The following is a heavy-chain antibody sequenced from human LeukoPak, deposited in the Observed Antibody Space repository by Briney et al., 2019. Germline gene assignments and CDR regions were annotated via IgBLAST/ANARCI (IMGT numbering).Heavy chain of an antibody. CDR1: VYTYSIYA. CDR2: ISGSCGRT. Sequence: QAGLSLRLSCAASVYTYSIYAMSWASQAPGKGLEWVSAISGSCGRTFYADSAKGRLPISRHNSKNTLYLQMNSLRAEDTEVYYCAKGDYYGSGSYYNVYYFDYWGQGNLVTVSS. D-gene: IGHD3-10*01. V-gene: IGHV3-23*01. CDR3: AKGDYYGSGSYYNVYYFDY. J-gene: IGHJ4*02.